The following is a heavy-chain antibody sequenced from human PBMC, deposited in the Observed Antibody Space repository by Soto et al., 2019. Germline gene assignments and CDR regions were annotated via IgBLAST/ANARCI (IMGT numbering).Heavy chain of an antibody. CDR1: GGSISSGDYY. D-gene: IGHD5-12*01. J-gene: IGHJ4*02. CDR2: IYYSGST. V-gene: IGHV4-30-4*01. Sequence: TLSLTCTVSGGSISSGDYYWSWIRQPPGKGLEWIGYIYYSGSTYYNPSLKSRVTISVDTSKNQFSLKLSSVTAADTAVYYCVQNGRHGYILEYRGKGTLLTVSS. CDR3: VQNGRHGYILEY.